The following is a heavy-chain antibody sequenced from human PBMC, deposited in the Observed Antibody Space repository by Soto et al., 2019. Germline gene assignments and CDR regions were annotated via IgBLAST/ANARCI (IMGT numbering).Heavy chain of an antibody. CDR1: GFSLSTSGVG. J-gene: IGHJ3*02. Sequence: QITLKESGPTLVKPTQTLTLTCTFSGFSLSTSGVGVGWIRQPPGKALEWLALIYWDDDKRYIPSLKSRLTITKDTSKNQVVLTMTNMDPVDTATYYCAHLYGDYVSDAFDIWGQGTMVTVSS. V-gene: IGHV2-5*02. D-gene: IGHD4-17*01. CDR3: AHLYGDYVSDAFDI. CDR2: IYWDDDK.